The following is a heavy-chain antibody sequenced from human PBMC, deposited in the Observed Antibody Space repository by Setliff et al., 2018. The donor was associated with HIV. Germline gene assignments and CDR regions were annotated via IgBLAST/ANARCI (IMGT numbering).Heavy chain of an antibody. CDR2: IFYTGST. V-gene: IGHV4-59*08. D-gene: IGHD3-22*01. CDR1: GGSISSYY. Sequence: SETLSLTCTVSGGSISSYYWTWLRQFPGKGLEWIGFIFYTGSTTYNPSLNSRVTISVDTSKNQFSLKVTSVTAADTAVYYCGKQVPVPGVAVTPIDYWGQGTLVTVSS. J-gene: IGHJ4*02. CDR3: GKQVPVPGVAVTPIDY.